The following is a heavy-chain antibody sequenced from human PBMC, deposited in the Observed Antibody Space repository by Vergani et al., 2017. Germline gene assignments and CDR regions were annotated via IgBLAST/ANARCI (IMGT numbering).Heavy chain of an antibody. D-gene: IGHD3-16*01. CDR3: TRDRLDDSYAYFDY. J-gene: IGHJ4*02. CDR2: IWSKPYGGTT. CDR1: GVSIGSN. V-gene: IGHV3-49*02. Sequence: LQLQESGPGLVKPSETLSLTCTVSGVSIGSNSYYWGWIRQPPGKGLEWVAFIWSKPYGGTTEYAASVKGRFTISRDDSKSIAYLQMSSLKAEDTAVYYCTRDRLDDSYAYFDYWGQGTLVTVSP.